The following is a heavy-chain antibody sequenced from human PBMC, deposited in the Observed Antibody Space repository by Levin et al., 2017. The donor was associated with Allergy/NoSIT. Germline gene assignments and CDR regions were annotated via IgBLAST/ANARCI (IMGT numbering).Heavy chain of an antibody. Sequence: GESLKISCAASGFTFGRFAMSWVRQAPGKGPEWVSSISNSGGNSYYSDSVKGRFTTSRDNSKNTLCLQMNSLRAEDTALYYCAKSKEFFWSGYDFWGQGTLVNVSS. CDR3: AKSKEFFWSGYDF. CDR1: GFTFGRFA. J-gene: IGHJ4*02. D-gene: IGHD3-3*01. CDR2: ISNSGGNS. V-gene: IGHV3-23*01.